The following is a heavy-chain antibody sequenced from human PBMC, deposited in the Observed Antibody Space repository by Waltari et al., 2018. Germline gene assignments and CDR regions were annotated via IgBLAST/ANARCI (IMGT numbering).Heavy chain of an antibody. J-gene: IGHJ4*02. CDR3: ARFSHKDY. Sequence: EVQLVESGGGLIQPGGSLRLSCAASGFTVSNNYMSWVRQAPGKGWGWVSVIDSGGNAYYADSGKDRFTISRDNSKNTVYLQMNSLRAEDTALYYCARFSHKDYWGQGILVTVSS. CDR1: GFTVSNNY. CDR2: IDSGGNA. V-gene: IGHV3-53*01.